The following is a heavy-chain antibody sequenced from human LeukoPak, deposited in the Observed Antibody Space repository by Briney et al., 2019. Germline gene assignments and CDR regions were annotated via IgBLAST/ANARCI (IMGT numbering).Heavy chain of an antibody. D-gene: IGHD6-25*01. CDR1: GFIFSSYW. CDR3: ARDHEAGY. CDR2: IKKDGSEK. J-gene: IGHJ4*02. Sequence: PGGSLRLSCAASGFIFSSYWMSWVRQAPGKGLEWVANIKKDGSEKYYVDSVKGRFTISRDNAKKSLYLQMNSLRAEDTAVYYCARDHEAGYWGQGTLVTVSS. V-gene: IGHV3-7*01.